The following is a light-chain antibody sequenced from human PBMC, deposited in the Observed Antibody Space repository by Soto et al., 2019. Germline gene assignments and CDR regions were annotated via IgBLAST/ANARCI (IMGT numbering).Light chain of an antibody. J-gene: IGKJ4*01. CDR1: QDIRNY. CDR3: QHYDHLPPLS. Sequence: DIQMTQSPSSLSASVGDRVTITCQASQDIRNYLNWYQQKPGKAPNLLIYDASNLRAGVPSRFSGSGSGTAFNFPLRSLQPEDIATYYCQHYDHLPPLSFGGGTKVEIK. CDR2: DAS. V-gene: IGKV1-33*01.